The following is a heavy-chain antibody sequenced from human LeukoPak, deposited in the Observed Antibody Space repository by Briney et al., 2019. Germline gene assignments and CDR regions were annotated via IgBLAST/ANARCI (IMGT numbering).Heavy chain of an antibody. J-gene: IGHJ5*02. CDR2: IFPIFGTA. CDR1: GGTFSSYA. D-gene: IGHD2-2*01. Sequence: ASVKVSCKASGGTFSSYAISWVRQAPGQGLEWMGGIFPIFGTANYAQKFQGRVTITTDESTSTAYMELSSLRSEDTAVYYCARVSSTSGSSPNWFDPWGQGTLVTVSS. V-gene: IGHV1-69*05. CDR3: ARVSSTSGSSPNWFDP.